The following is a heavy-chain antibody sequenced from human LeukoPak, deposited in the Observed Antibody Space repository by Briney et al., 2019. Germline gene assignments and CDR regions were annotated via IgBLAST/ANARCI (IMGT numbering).Heavy chain of an antibody. CDR2: ITSSSGSI. CDR3: AREGVGGSWYLNY. D-gene: IGHD6-13*01. V-gene: IGHV3-21*06. Sequence: PGGSLRLSCAVSGFTFSSYSLNWVRQAPGKGLEWVSSITSSSGSIYYADSVKGRFTISRDNAKSSLYLQMNSLRVEDTAVYYCAREGVGGSWYLNYWGQGTLVTVSS. J-gene: IGHJ4*02. CDR1: GFTFSSYS.